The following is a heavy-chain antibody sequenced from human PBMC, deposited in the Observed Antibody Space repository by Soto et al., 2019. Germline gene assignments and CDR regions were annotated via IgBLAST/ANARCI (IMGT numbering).Heavy chain of an antibody. CDR3: ARDTSSGTDCSSTSCYEFDP. V-gene: IGHV1-18*01. D-gene: IGHD2-2*01. CDR2: ISAYNGNT. CDR1: GYTFTSYG. J-gene: IGHJ5*02. Sequence: QVQLVQSGAEVKKPGASVKVSCKASGYTFTSYGISWVRQAPGQGLEWMGWISAYNGNTNYAQKLQGRVTMTTDTSTSTAYIELRGLRGDGTGLYYCARDTSSGTDCSSTSCYEFDPWGQGTLVTVSS.